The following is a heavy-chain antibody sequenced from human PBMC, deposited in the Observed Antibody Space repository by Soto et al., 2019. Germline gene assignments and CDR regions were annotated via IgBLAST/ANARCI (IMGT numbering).Heavy chain of an antibody. CDR3: ARGLRDSSGYYHVHYFQH. D-gene: IGHD3-22*01. J-gene: IGHJ1*01. V-gene: IGHV4-34*01. CDR1: GGSFSGYF. CDR2: INHSGNT. Sequence: QVQLHQWGAGLLKPSXXXSLTCAVYGGSFSGYFWTWIRQPPGKGLEWIGEINHSGNTNYSPSLKRRFTISLDTSKNQFSLKLSSVTAADTAVYYCARGLRDSSGYYHVHYFQHWGQGTLVTVSS.